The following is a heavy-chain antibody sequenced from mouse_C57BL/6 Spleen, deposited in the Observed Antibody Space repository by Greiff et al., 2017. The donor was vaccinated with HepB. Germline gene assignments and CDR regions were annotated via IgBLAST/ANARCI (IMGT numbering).Heavy chain of an antibody. CDR1: GFTFSSYG. CDR2: ISSGGSYT. J-gene: IGHJ3*01. V-gene: IGHV5-6*01. Sequence: EVQVVESGGDLVKPGGSLKLSCAASGFTFSSYGMSWVRQTPDKRLEWVATISSGGSYTYYPDSVKGRFTISRDNAKNTLYLQMSSLKSEDTAMYYCARHGAAYWGQGTLVTVSA. CDR3: ARHGAAY.